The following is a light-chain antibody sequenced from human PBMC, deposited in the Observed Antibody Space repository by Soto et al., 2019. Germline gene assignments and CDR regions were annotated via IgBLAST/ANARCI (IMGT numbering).Light chain of an antibody. CDR3: QHYNSYAEA. V-gene: IGKV1-5*03. Sequence: DIQMTQSPSTLSGSVVYRVTITCRSSQTISSWLAWYQQKPGKAPKLLIYKASTLKSWVPSRFSGSGSRTESTLTIRSMQPDDFATYYCQHYNSYAEAFGQGTKV. CDR2: KAS. J-gene: IGKJ1*01. CDR1: QTISSW.